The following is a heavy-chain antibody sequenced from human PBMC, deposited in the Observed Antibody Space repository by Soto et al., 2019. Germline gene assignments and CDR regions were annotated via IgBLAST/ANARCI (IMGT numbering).Heavy chain of an antibody. CDR2: IYYSGST. J-gene: IGHJ6*02. Sequence: PSETLSPTCTVSGGSVSSGSYYWSWIRQPPGKGLEWIGYIYYSGSTNYNPSLKSRVTISVDTSKNQFSLKLSSVTAADTAVYYCARDRRVVRGVIQTYYYGMDVWGQGTTVTVSS. CDR3: ARDRRVVRGVIQTYYYGMDV. CDR1: GGSVSSGSYY. D-gene: IGHD3-10*01. V-gene: IGHV4-61*01.